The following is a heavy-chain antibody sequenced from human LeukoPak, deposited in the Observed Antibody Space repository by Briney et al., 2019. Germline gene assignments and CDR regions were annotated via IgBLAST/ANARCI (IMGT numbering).Heavy chain of an antibody. Sequence: PGGSLRLSCEASGFTFINAWMSWVRKVPGKGLEWVGHIKSKTDGGTTDYAAPVKGRVTISRDDSKNTLYLQMNNLKTEDTAVYYCTTDEWSWRQGTRVTVSP. CDR3: TTDEWS. J-gene: IGHJ5*02. CDR2: IKSKTDGGTT. CDR1: GFTFINAW. V-gene: IGHV3-15*01. D-gene: IGHD2-8*01.